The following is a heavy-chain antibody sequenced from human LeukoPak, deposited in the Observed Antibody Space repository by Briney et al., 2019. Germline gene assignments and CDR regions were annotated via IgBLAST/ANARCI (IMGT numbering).Heavy chain of an antibody. J-gene: IGHJ4*02. V-gene: IGHV3-30-3*01. CDR3: ARDPVPATARHFDY. D-gene: IGHD1-1*01. CDR1: GFTFSSYA. Sequence: GESLRLSCAASGFTFSSYAMHWVRQAPGKGLEWVAVTSSDGNIKYYADSVKGRFTISRDNSKNTLYLQMNSLRGEDTGVYYCARDPVPATARHFDYWGQGTLVTVS. CDR2: TSSDGNIK.